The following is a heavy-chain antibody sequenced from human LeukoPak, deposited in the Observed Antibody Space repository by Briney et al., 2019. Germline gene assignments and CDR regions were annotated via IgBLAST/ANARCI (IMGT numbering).Heavy chain of an antibody. J-gene: IGHJ5*02. Sequence: SETLSLTCAVSGGSISSSNWWSWVRQPPGKGLEWIGEIYHSGSTNYNPSLKSRVTISGDTSKNQFSLNLSSVTAADTAVYYCARDLGVVPAWGWFDPWGQGTLVTVSS. D-gene: IGHD2-2*01. CDR1: GGSISSSNW. CDR3: ARDLGVVPAWGWFDP. V-gene: IGHV4-4*02. CDR2: IYHSGST.